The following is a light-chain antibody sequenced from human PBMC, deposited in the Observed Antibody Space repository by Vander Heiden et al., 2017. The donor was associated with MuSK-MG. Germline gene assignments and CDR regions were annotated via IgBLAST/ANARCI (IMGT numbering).Light chain of an antibody. CDR2: EVS. CDR3: CSYAGSNTVV. CDR1: RIGAGSYNL. J-gene: IGLJ2*01. V-gene: IGLV2-23*02. Sequence: YSSGTRIGAGSYNLLSWYQQQPGKAPKFMIYEVSKRPSGVSNRFSGSKSGNTASLTISGLQAEDEADYYCCSYAGSNTVVFGGGTKLTVL.